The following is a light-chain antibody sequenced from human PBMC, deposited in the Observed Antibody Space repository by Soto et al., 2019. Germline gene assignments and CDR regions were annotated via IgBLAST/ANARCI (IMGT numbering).Light chain of an antibody. CDR1: KSDVGSYNL. CDR3: CSYAGSPFV. CDR2: EGS. Sequence: NKSDVGSYNLVSWYQQHPGKAPKLMIYEGSKRPSGVSNRFSGSKSGNTASLTISGLQAEDEADYYCCSYAGSPFVFGTGTKVTVL. J-gene: IGLJ1*01. V-gene: IGLV2-23*01.